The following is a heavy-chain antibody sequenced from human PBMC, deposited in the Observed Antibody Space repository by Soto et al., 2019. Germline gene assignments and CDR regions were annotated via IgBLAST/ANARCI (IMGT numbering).Heavy chain of an antibody. CDR3: ARVERRTATTVVDAFDI. V-gene: IGHV4-34*01. Sequence: QVQLQQWGAGLLKPSETLSLTCAVYGGFVSSGSYYWSWIRQPPGKGLEWIGEMSHSGGTHFNPSLKSRVTISVATSKNQYSLKMSSVTAADTALYYCARVERRTATTVVDAFDIWGPGTMLTVSS. CDR2: MSHSGGT. D-gene: IGHD1-1*01. J-gene: IGHJ3*02. CDR1: GGFVSSGSYY.